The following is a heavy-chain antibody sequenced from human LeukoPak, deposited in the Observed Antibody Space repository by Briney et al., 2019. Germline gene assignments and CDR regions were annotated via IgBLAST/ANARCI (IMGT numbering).Heavy chain of an antibody. CDR3: ARQHYDFWSGYKESGGWFDP. V-gene: IGHV4-39*01. CDR2: IYYSGST. CDR1: GGSISSSSYY. D-gene: IGHD3-3*01. Sequence: SETLSLTCTVSGGSISSSSYYWGWIRQPPGKGLEWIGSIYYSGSTYYNPSLKSRVTMSVDTSKNQFSLKLSSVTAADTAVYYCARQHYDFWSGYKESGGWFDPWGQGTLVTVSS. J-gene: IGHJ5*02.